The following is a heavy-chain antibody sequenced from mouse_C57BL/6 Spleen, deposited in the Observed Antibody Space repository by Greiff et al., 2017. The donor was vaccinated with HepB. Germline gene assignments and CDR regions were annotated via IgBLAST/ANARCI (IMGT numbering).Heavy chain of an antibody. V-gene: IGHV5-6*02. D-gene: IGHD2-1*01. CDR1: GFTFSSYG. Sequence: EVKLMESGGDLVKPGGSLKLSCAASGFTFSSYGMSWVRQTPDKRLEWVATISSGGSYTYYPDSVKGRFTISRDNAKNTLYLQMSSLKSEDTAMYYCARRGYYDYDAMDYWGQGTSATVSS. J-gene: IGHJ4*01. CDR3: ARRGYYDYDAMDY. CDR2: ISSGGSYT.